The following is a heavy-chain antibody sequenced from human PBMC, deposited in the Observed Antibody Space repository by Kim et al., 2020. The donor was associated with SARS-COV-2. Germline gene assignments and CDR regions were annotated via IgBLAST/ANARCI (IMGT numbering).Heavy chain of an antibody. Sequence: GGSLRLSCAASGFTFDDYAMHWVRQAPGKGLEWVSLISGDGGSTYYADSVKGRFTISRDNSKNSLYLQMNSLRTEDTALYYCAKDIGGVYSSSWWRGYYYGMDVWGQGTTVTVSS. D-gene: IGHD6-13*01. J-gene: IGHJ6*02. CDR1: GFTFDDYA. CDR3: AKDIGGVYSSSWWRGYYYGMDV. V-gene: IGHV3-43*02. CDR2: ISGDGGST.